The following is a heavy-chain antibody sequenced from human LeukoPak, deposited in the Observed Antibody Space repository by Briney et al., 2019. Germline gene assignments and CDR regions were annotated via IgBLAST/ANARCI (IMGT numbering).Heavy chain of an antibody. V-gene: IGHV4-59*12. J-gene: IGHJ4*02. CDR3: ARLKAHYFDY. CDR1: GGSISSYY. Sequence: SETLSLTCTVSGGSISSYYWSWIRQPPGKGLEWIGYIYDSGSTYYNPSLKSRVTISVDTSKNQFSLKLSSVTAADTAVYYCARLKAHYFDYWGQGTLVTVSS. CDR2: IYDSGST.